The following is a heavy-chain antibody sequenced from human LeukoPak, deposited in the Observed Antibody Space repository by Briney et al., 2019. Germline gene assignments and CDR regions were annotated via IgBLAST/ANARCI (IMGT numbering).Heavy chain of an antibody. Sequence: SETLSLTCTVSGGSISSYYWSWIRQPPGKGLEWIGYIYYSGSTNYNPSLKSRVTISVDTSKNQFSLKLSSVTAADTAVYYCARAPPSYRYYYYYTDVWGKGTTVTVSS. CDR1: GGSISSYY. CDR3: ARAPPSYRYYYYYTDV. J-gene: IGHJ6*03. D-gene: IGHD1-26*01. CDR2: IYYSGST. V-gene: IGHV4-59*01.